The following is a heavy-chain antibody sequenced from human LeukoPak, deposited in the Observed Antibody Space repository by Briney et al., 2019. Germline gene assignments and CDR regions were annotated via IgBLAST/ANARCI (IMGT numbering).Heavy chain of an antibody. CDR3: ARVEVRGVIGLDP. Sequence: TSETLSLTCTVSGGSISSYYWSWIRQPPGKGLEWIGYFYYSGSTSYNPSLKSRVTISVDTSKNQFSLKLSSVTAADTAVYYCARVEVRGVIGLDPWGQGTLVTVSS. J-gene: IGHJ5*02. CDR2: FYYSGST. CDR1: GGSISSYY. D-gene: IGHD3-10*01. V-gene: IGHV4-59*01.